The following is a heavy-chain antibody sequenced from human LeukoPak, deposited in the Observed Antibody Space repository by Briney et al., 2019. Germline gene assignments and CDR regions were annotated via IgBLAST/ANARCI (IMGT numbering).Heavy chain of an antibody. CDR3: ANWIVGATTIPHAVDY. D-gene: IGHD1-26*01. V-gene: IGHV3-30*02. CDR1: GFTFSSYG. CDR2: IRYDGSNK. J-gene: IGHJ4*02. Sequence: GGSLRLSCAASGFTFSSYGMHWVRQAPGKGLEWVAFIRYDGSNKYYADSVKGRFTISRDNSKNTLYLQMNSLRAEDTAVYYCANWIVGATTIPHAVDYWGQGTLVTVSS.